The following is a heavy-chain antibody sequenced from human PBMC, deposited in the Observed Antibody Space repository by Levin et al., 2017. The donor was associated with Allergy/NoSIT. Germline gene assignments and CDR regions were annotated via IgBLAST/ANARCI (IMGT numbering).Heavy chain of an antibody. Sequence: GGSLRLSCAAPGFTFGDYAMHWVRQAPGKGLEWVSGINWNRDKIGYADSVRARFTISRDNAKNSLYLQMNSLGPEDTALYYCAKGLNWGSPNTFDYWGQGTLVTVSS. V-gene: IGHV3-9*01. J-gene: IGHJ4*02. CDR1: GFTFGDYA. CDR2: INWNRDKI. CDR3: AKGLNWGSPNTFDY. D-gene: IGHD7-27*01.